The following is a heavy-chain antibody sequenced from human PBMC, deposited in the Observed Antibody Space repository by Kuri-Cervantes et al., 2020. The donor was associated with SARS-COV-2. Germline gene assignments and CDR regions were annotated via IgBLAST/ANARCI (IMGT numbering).Heavy chain of an antibody. V-gene: IGHV3-30*03. CDR3: ARDLAPVAGTTSDN. CDR1: GFTFSSYG. D-gene: IGHD6-19*01. J-gene: IGHJ4*02. Sequence: GESLKISCAASGFTFSSYGMHWVRQAPGKGLEWVAVISYDGSNKYYADSVKGRFTISRDNSKSTLYLQMNSLRAEDTAVYYCARDLAPVAGTTSDNWGQGTLVTVSS. CDR2: ISYDGSNK.